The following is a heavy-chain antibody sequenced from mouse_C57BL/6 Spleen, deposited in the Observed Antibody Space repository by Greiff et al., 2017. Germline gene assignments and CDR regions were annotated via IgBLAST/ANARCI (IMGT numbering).Heavy chain of an antibody. CDR2: IYSGDGDT. Sequence: QVQLQQSGAELVKPGASVKISCKASGYAFSSYWMNWVKQRPGKGLEWIGQIYSGDGDTNYNGKFKGKATLTADKSSSTAYMQLSSLTSENSAVYFCAVWDYGIFDYWGQGTTLTVSS. CDR3: AVWDYGIFDY. D-gene: IGHD2-4*01. J-gene: IGHJ2*01. CDR1: GYAFSSYW. V-gene: IGHV1-80*01.